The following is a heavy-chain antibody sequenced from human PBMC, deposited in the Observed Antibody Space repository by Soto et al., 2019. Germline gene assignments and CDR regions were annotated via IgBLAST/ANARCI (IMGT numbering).Heavy chain of an antibody. CDR1: GFSLSNAIMG. J-gene: IGHJ4*02. CDR3: ARILNIAAPGAKRDPSPLVDD. CDR2: IFWNDEK. D-gene: IGHD6-13*01. V-gene: IGHV2-26*01. Sequence: QVTLKESGAVLLKPTETLTLTCTVSGFSLSNAIMGVSWIRQPPGKAPERLAHIFWNDEKCYTTSPQSRLPISQDNAKSLVVLTMTDMDPVDTATSFGARILNIAAPGAKRDPSPLVDDWGQGTLVPFSA.